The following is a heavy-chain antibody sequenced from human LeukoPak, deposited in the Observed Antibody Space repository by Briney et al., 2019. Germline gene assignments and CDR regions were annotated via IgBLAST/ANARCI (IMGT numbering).Heavy chain of an antibody. J-gene: IGHJ4*02. CDR3: ARDDYGDLQYFEN. V-gene: IGHV1-2*02. CDR2: INPNDGGT. Sequence: ASVKVSCKASGYTFTKNFLHWVRQAPGQGLEWMGWINPNDGGTLYAQKFQGRVTMTTDTSIATAYMDMSTLTSDDTAVYYCARDDYGDLQYFENWGQGTLVTVSS. D-gene: IGHD4-17*01. CDR1: GYTFTKNF.